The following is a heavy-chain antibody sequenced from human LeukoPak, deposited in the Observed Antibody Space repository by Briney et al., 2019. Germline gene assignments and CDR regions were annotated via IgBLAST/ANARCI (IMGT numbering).Heavy chain of an antibody. D-gene: IGHD6-13*01. CDR3: ARRGYSTCWFDP. CDR2: IYYSGST. Sequence: SETLSLTCTVSGGSISSYYWGWIRQPPGKGLEWIGSIYYSGSTYYNPSLKSRVTISVDTSKNQFSLKLSSVTAADTAVYFCARRGYSTCWFDPWGRGTLVTVSS. CDR1: GGSISSYY. J-gene: IGHJ5*02. V-gene: IGHV4-39*01.